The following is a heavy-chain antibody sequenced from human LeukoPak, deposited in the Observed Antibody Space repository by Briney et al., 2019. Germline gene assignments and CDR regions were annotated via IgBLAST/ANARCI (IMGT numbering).Heavy chain of an antibody. J-gene: IGHJ4*02. Sequence: PGGSLRLSCAASGFTFSSYGMHWVRQAPGKGLEWVAVIWYDGSNKYYADSVKGRFTISRDNSRNTLYLQMDSLRAEDTAVYYCARYAEYAVSTPCYWGQGTLVTVSA. V-gene: IGHV3-33*01. CDR3: ARYAEYAVSTPCY. CDR2: IWYDGSNK. CDR1: GFTFSSYG. D-gene: IGHD2-8*01.